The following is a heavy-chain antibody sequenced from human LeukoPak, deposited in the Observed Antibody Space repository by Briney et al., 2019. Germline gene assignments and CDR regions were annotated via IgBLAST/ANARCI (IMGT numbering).Heavy chain of an antibody. CDR1: GGTFSSYA. Sequence: ASVKVSCKASGGTFSSYAISWVRRAPGQGLEWMGGIIPIFGTANYAQKFQGRVTITADESTSTAYMELSSLRSEDTAVYYCAREASDCSSTSCYSGDYWGQGTLVTVSS. V-gene: IGHV1-69*01. D-gene: IGHD2-2*01. J-gene: IGHJ4*02. CDR3: AREASDCSSTSCYSGDY. CDR2: IIPIFGTA.